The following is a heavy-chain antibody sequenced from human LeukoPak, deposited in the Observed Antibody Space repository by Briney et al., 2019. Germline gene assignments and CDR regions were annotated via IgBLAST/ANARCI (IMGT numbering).Heavy chain of an antibody. D-gene: IGHD3-10*01. V-gene: IGHV3-11*01. CDR2: ISSSGSTI. CDR3: ASLVRGVPFDY. J-gene: IGHJ4*02. Sequence: GGSLRLSCAASGFTLSDYYMSWIRQAPGKGLGWVSYISSSGSTIYYADSVKGRFTISRDSAKNSLYLQMNSLRAEDTAVYYCASLVRGVPFDYWGQGTLVTVSS. CDR1: GFTLSDYY.